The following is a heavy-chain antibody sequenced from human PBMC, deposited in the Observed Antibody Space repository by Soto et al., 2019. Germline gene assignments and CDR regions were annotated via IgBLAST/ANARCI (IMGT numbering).Heavy chain of an antibody. Sequence: WGSLRLSCAASGFTFISHWMICFRHSPFKGLEWVATIKQDGSERNYVDSVKGRFTISRDNAKNSLYLQMNSLRGEDTAVYYCARDDGIATRRYYYYYHMDVWGQGTTVTVS. CDR2: IKQDGSER. CDR3: ARDDGIATRRYYYYYHMDV. J-gene: IGHJ6*02. V-gene: IGHV3-7*01. CDR1: GFTFISHW. D-gene: IGHD6-6*01.